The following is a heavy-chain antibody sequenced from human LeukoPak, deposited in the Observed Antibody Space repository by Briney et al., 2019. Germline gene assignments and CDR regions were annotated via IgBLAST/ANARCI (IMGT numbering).Heavy chain of an antibody. J-gene: IGHJ4*02. CDR1: GFTFSSYA. CDR3: AKAASYSSGWFGPDYFDY. D-gene: IGHD6-19*01. Sequence: GGSLRLSCAASGFTFSSYAMSWVRQAPGKGLEWVSAISGSGVSTYYADSVKGRYTISRDNSKNTLYLQMNSLRAEDTAVYYCAKAASYSSGWFGPDYFDYWGQGTLVTVSS. V-gene: IGHV3-23*01. CDR2: ISGSGVST.